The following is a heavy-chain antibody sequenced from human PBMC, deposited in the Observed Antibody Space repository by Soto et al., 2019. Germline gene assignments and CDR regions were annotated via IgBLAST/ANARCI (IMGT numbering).Heavy chain of an antibody. CDR2: IIPIFGTA. CDR3: AREGAQGIPAASLLGMDV. D-gene: IGHD2-2*01. CDR1: GGTFSSYA. Sequence: GASVKVSCKASGGTFSSYAISWVRQAPGQGLEWMGGIIPIFGTANYAQKFQGRVTITADESTSTAYMELSSLRSEDTAVYYCAREGAQGIPAASLLGMDVWGQGTTVTVS. J-gene: IGHJ6*02. V-gene: IGHV1-69*13.